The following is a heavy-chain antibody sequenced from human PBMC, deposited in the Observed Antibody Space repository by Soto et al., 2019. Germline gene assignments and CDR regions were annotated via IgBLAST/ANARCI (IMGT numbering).Heavy chain of an antibody. CDR1: GGSISGINW. CDR2: VYHSGTT. Sequence: QVQLQESGPGLVKPSGTLSLTCAVSGGSISGINWWRWVRQPPGKGLEWIGEVYHSGTTNYNPSLKSRVTIVVDKSKNQFSLIMSSVTAADTAVYYCARFGGGLDVWGQGNTVTVSS. J-gene: IGHJ6*02. D-gene: IGHD3-10*01. V-gene: IGHV4-4*02. CDR3: ARFGGGLDV.